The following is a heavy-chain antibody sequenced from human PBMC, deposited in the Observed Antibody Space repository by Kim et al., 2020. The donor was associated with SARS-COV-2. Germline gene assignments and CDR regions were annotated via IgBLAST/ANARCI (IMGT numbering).Heavy chain of an antibody. CDR3: ARGSASSCYTHYYYYGMDV. Sequence: GGSLRLSCAASGFTFSSYSMNCVRQAPGKGLEWVSSISSSSSYIYYADSVKGRFTISRDNAKNSLYLQMNSLRAEDTAVYYCARGSASSCYTHYYYYGMDVWGQGTTVTVSS. CDR2: ISSSSSYI. V-gene: IGHV3-21*01. D-gene: IGHD3-22*01. CDR1: GFTFSSYS. J-gene: IGHJ6*02.